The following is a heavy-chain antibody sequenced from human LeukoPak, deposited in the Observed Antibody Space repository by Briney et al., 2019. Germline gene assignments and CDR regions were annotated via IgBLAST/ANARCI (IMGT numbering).Heavy chain of an antibody. Sequence: PGRSLRLSCAASGFTFSSYGMHWVRQAPGKGLEWVAVIWYDGSNEYYADSVKGRFTISRDNSKNTLYLQMNSLRAEDTAVYYCAKGVTIDAFDIWGQGTTVTVSS. J-gene: IGHJ3*02. CDR3: AKGVTIDAFDI. CDR2: IWYDGSNE. D-gene: IGHD3-3*01. V-gene: IGHV3-33*06. CDR1: GFTFSSYG.